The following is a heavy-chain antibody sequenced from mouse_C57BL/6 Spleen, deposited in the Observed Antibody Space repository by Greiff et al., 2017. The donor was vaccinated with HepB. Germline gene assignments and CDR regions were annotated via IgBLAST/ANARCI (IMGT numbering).Heavy chain of an antibody. CDR1: GYAFSSSW. D-gene: IGHD1-1*01. CDR3: ARKGYYGSSYYFDY. CDR2: IYPGDGDT. V-gene: IGHV1-82*01. J-gene: IGHJ2*01. Sequence: VQLQQSGPELVKPGASVKISCKASGYAFSSSWMNWVKQRPGQGLEWIGRIYPGDGDTNYNGKFKGKATLTADKSSSTAYMQLSSLTSEDSAVYFWARKGYYGSSYYFDYWGQGTTLTVSS.